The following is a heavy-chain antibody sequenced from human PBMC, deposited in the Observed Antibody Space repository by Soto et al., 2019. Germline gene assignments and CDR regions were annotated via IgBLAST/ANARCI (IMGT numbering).Heavy chain of an antibody. CDR1: GFTFSGSA. J-gene: IGHJ6*03. D-gene: IGHD1-1*01. CDR2: IRSKANSYAT. Sequence: EVQLVESGGGLVQPGGSLKLSCAASGFTFSGSAMHWVRQASGKGLEWVGRIRSKANSYATAYAASVKGRFTISRDDSKNTASLQMNSLKTEDTAVYYCTRHGNWIPFQGGYYYYMDVWGKGTTVTVSS. V-gene: IGHV3-73*01. CDR3: TRHGNWIPFQGGYYYYMDV.